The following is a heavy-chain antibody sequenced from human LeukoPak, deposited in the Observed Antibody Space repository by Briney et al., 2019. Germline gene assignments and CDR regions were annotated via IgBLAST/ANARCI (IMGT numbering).Heavy chain of an antibody. CDR1: GFTFDDYA. CDR3: AKDGSRYYDSSGYHTYY. CDR2: ISWNSGSI. Sequence: GRSLRLSCAASGFTFDDYAMHWVRQAPGKGLEWVSGISWNSGSIGYADSVKGRFTNSRDNAKNSLYLQMNSLRAEDTALYYCAKDGSRYYDSSGYHTYYWGQGTLVTVSS. V-gene: IGHV3-9*01. J-gene: IGHJ4*02. D-gene: IGHD3-22*01.